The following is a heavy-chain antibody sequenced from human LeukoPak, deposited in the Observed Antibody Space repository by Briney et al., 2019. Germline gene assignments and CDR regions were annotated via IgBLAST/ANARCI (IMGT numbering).Heavy chain of an antibody. Sequence: ASVKVSCKASGYTFTGYYMHWVRQAPGQGLEWMGWINPNSGGTNYAQKLQGRVTMTRDTSISTAYMELSRLRSDDTAVYYCARGPNSSSWYWFYYYYYMDVWGKGTTVTISS. CDR3: ARGPNSSSWYWFYYYYYMDV. V-gene: IGHV1-2*02. D-gene: IGHD6-13*01. J-gene: IGHJ6*03. CDR2: INPNSGGT. CDR1: GYTFTGYY.